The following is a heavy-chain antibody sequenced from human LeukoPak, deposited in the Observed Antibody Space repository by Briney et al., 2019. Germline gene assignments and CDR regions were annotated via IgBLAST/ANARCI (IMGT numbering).Heavy chain of an antibody. J-gene: IGHJ5*02. V-gene: IGHV1-69*13. CDR3: ARGGYGVVVTAAWGFDP. CDR1: GGTFSSYA. Sequence: SVKVSCKASGGTFSSYAISWVRQAPGQGLEWMGGIIPIFGTANYAQKFQGRVTITADESTSTAYMELSSLRSEDTAVYYCARGGYGVVVTAAWGFDPWGQGTLVTVSS. D-gene: IGHD2-21*02. CDR2: IIPIFGTA.